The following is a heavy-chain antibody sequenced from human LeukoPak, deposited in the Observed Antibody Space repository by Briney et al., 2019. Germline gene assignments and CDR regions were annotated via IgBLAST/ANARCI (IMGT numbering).Heavy chain of an antibody. CDR2: IYYSGNT. J-gene: IGHJ5*02. Sequence: PGGSLRLSCAASGFTFSSYWMSWIRQPPGKGLEWIGYIYYSGNTNYNPSLKSRVTISVDTSKNQFSLKLSSVTAADTAVYYCARHRCSGGSCYPMNWFDPWGQGTLVTVSS. V-gene: IGHV4-59*08. CDR3: ARHRCSGGSCYPMNWFDP. D-gene: IGHD2-15*01. CDR1: GFTFSSYW.